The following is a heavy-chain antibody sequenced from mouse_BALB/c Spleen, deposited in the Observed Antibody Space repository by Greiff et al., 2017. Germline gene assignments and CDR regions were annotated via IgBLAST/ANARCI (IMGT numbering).Heavy chain of an antibody. J-gene: IGHJ3*01. CDR2: ISSGSSTI. V-gene: IGHV5-17*02. Sequence: EVQLVESGGGLVQPGGSRKLSCAASGFTFSSFGMHWVRQAPEKGLEWVAYISSGSSTIYYADTVKGRFTISRDNPKNTLFLQMTSLRSEDTAMYYCARSRDFAYWGQGTLVTVSA. CDR3: ARSRDFAY. CDR1: GFTFSSFG.